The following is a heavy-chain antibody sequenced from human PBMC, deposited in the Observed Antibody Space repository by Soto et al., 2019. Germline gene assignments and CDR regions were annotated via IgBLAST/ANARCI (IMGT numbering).Heavy chain of an antibody. D-gene: IGHD1-1*01. CDR1: GFTFSDNY. V-gene: IGHV3-11*01. J-gene: IGHJ4*02. CDR2: ISSSGSTI. Sequence: QVQLVESGGGLVKPGGSLRLSCAASGFTFSDNYMSWIRQAPGKGLEWVSYISSSGSTIYYADSVKGRFTISRDNAKNLLHLQMNRLREEDTAVYYCERGGGWWNDYDYWGQGPLVTVSS. CDR3: ERGGGWWNDYDY.